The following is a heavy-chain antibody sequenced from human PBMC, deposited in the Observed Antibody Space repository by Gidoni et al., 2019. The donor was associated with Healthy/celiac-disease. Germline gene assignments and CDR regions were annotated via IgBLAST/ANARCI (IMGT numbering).Heavy chain of an antibody. CDR2: IYYSGST. D-gene: IGHD6-19*01. V-gene: IGHV4-39*01. CDR1: GGSISSSSYY. CDR3: ARPISYSSGWHTFDY. J-gene: IGHJ4*02. Sequence: QLQLQESGPGLVKLSETLSLTCTVSGGSISSSSYYWGWIRQPPGKGLEWIGSIYYSGSTYYNPSLKSRVTISVDTSKNQFSLKLSSVTAADTAVYYCARPISYSSGWHTFDYWGQGTLVTVSS.